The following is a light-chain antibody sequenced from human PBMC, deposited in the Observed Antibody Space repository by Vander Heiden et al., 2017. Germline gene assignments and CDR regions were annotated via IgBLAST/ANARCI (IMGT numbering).Light chain of an antibody. CDR1: SSDIGGYNY. V-gene: IGLV2-14*03. CDR3: CSYTSSSTLYV. CDR2: DVS. Sequence: QSALTQPVSVSGSPGQSLTISCTGSSSDIGGYNYVSWYQQHPGKAPKLMIHDVSDRPSGVSNRFSGSKSGNTASLTISGLQAEDEADYYCCSYTSSSTLYVFGTGTKVTVL. J-gene: IGLJ1*01.